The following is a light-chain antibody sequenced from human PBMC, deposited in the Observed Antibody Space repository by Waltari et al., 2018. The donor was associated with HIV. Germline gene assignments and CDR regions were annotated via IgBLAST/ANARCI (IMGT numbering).Light chain of an antibody. CDR3: SSYTRRNAVL. V-gene: IGLV2-14*01. J-gene: IGLJ2*01. CDR1: SSDVGGYNY. Sequence: QSALTQPASVSGSPGQSITISCPGSSSDVGGYNYVSWYQQHPGKVPKLMIYEVSKRPSGVSNRFSGSKSGNTASLTISGLQTEDEADYYCSSYTRRNAVLFGGGTTLTVL. CDR2: EVS.